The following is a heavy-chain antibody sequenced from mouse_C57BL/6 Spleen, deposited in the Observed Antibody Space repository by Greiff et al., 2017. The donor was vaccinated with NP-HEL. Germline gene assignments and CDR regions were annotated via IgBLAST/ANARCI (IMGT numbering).Heavy chain of an antibody. Sequence: VQLQQSGPGLVKPSQSLSLTCSVTGYSITSGYYWNWIRQFPGNKLEWMGYISYDGSNNYNPSLKNRISITRDTSKNQFFLKLNSVTTEDTATYYCARRGYGKLYAMDYWGQGTSVTVSS. J-gene: IGHJ4*01. D-gene: IGHD2-1*01. V-gene: IGHV3-6*01. CDR3: ARRGYGKLYAMDY. CDR1: GYSITSGYY. CDR2: ISYDGSN.